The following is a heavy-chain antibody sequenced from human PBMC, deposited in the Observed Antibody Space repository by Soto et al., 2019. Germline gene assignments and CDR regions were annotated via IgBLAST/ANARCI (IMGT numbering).Heavy chain of an antibody. J-gene: IGHJ6*02. Sequence: TGGSLRLSCAASGFTFSSYAMHWVRQAPGKGLEWVAVISYDGSNKYYADSVKGRFTISRDNSKNTLYLQMNSLRAEDTAVYYCAREIAAARNYYYYYGMDVWGQGTTVTVSS. D-gene: IGHD6-13*01. CDR3: AREIAAARNYYYYYGMDV. CDR2: ISYDGSNK. V-gene: IGHV3-30-3*01. CDR1: GFTFSSYA.